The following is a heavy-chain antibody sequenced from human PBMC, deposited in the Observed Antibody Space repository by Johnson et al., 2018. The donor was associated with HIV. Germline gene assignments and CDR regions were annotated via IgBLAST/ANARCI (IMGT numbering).Heavy chain of an antibody. CDR2: ITSDGSSI. Sequence: VQLVESGGGVVRPGGSLRLSCAASGFTFDDYGMSWVRQAPGKGLEWVSGITSDGSSISYVDSVKGRFTISRDNAKNSLYLQMNSLRAEDTALYYCARRAGYSGQWLVQTVDAFDIWGQGTMVTVSS. CDR3: ARRAGYSGQWLVQTVDAFDI. V-gene: IGHV3-20*04. D-gene: IGHD6-19*01. CDR1: GFTFDDYG. J-gene: IGHJ3*02.